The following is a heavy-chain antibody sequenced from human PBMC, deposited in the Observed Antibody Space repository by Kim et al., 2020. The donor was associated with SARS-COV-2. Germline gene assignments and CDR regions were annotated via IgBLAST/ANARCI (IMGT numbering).Heavy chain of an antibody. CDR2: ISAYNGNT. J-gene: IGHJ6*02. CDR3: ARDRVKINYYYYGMDV. V-gene: IGHV1-18*04. Sequence: ASVKVSCKASGYTFTSYGISWVRQAPGQGLEWMGWISAYNGNTNYAQKLQGRVTMTTDTSTSTAYMELRSLRSDDTAVYYCARDRVKINYYYYGMDVWGQGTTVTVSS. CDR1: GYTFTSYG.